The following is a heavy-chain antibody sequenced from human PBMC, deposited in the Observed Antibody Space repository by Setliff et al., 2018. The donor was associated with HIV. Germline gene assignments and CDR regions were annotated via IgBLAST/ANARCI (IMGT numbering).Heavy chain of an antibody. CDR1: GYTFNSYA. J-gene: IGHJ4*02. D-gene: IGHD2-15*01. V-gene: IGHV1-3*01. Sequence: ASVKVSCKTSGYTFNSYAISWVRQAPVQRLEWMGYINAGDDNTRYSEKFQGRVTITRDTSANTAYMELSSLRSEDTAVYYCARGSCSSCYLSDYWGLGNLVTVSS. CDR2: INAGDDNT. CDR3: ARGSCSSCYLSDY.